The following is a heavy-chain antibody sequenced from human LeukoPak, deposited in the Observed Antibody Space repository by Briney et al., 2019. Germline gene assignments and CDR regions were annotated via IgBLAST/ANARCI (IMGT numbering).Heavy chain of an antibody. CDR3: AKDYNWAFDY. V-gene: IGHV3-30*02. J-gene: IGHJ4*02. CDR2: IRYDESDK. Sequence: GGSLRLSCATSGFTFSHYGMHWVRQAPGRGLDWVAHIRYDESDKYYADSVKGRFTISRDISKNTVYLQMNSLRVEDTAVYHCAKDYNWAFDYWGQGTLVTVSS. CDR1: GFTFSHYG. D-gene: IGHD1-1*01.